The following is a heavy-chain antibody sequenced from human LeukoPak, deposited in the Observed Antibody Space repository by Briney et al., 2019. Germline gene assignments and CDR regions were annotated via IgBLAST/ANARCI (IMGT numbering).Heavy chain of an antibody. CDR3: AKGPRWDITMVQGLVDY. Sequence: GRSLRLSCAASGFTFDDYAMHWVRQAPGKGLEWVSGISWNSGSIGYADSVKGRFTISRDNAKNSLYLQMNSLGAEDTALYYCAKGPRWDITMVQGLVDYWGQGTLVTVSS. CDR2: ISWNSGSI. D-gene: IGHD3-10*01. CDR1: GFTFDDYA. V-gene: IGHV3-9*01. J-gene: IGHJ4*02.